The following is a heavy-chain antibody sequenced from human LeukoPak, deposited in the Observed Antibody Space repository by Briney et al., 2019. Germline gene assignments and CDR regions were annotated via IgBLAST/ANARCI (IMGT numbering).Heavy chain of an antibody. V-gene: IGHV3-21*01. Sequence: GGSLRLSCAASGFTFSSYSMNWVRRAPGKGLEWVSSISSSSSYIYYADSVKGRFTISRDNAKNSLYLQMNSLRAEDTAVYYCARDTPGTFDYWGQGTLVTVSS. CDR2: ISSSSSYI. J-gene: IGHJ4*02. D-gene: IGHD1-1*01. CDR3: ARDTPGTFDY. CDR1: GFTFSSYS.